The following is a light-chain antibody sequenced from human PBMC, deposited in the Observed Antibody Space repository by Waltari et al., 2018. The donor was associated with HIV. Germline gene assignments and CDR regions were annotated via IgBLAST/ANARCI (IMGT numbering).Light chain of an antibody. CDR3: MQTLQVPIT. CDR2: EVS. V-gene: IGKV2D-29*01. J-gene: IGKJ5*01. Sequence: VMTQTPLSLSVSPGQPASISCRSSQSLLSSDGKTYLYWLVQKQGQAPNILISEVSNRFSGVSDRFSGSGSGTDFTLKISRVEADDVGNYYCMQTLQVPITFGQGTRLEVK. CDR1: QSLLSSDGKTY.